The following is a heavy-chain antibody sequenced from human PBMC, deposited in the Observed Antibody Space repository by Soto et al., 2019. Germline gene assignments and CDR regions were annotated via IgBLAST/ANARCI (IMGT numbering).Heavy chain of an antibody. V-gene: IGHV3-30-3*01. Sequence: PGGSLRLSCAASGFTFSSYAIHWVRQAPGKGLEWVAVISYDGSNKYYADSVKGRFTISRDNSKNTLYLQMNSLRAEDTAVYYCARTPTYYYGSGSYVYWGQGTLVTVSS. J-gene: IGHJ4*02. CDR1: GFTFSSYA. CDR2: ISYDGSNK. D-gene: IGHD3-10*01. CDR3: ARTPTYYYGSGSYVY.